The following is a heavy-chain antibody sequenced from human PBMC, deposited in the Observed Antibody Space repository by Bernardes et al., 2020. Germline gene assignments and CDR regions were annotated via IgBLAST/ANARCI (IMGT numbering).Heavy chain of an antibody. D-gene: IGHD6-13*01. CDR3: VAGTPGDY. V-gene: IGHV3-23*01. Sequence: GGSLRLSCAASGFTFSNYAMTWVRQAPGRGLEWVSTISSSGGSTYYADSVKGRFTISRDTSKNKMYLQMNSLRAEDTAVYYCVAGTPGDYWGQGTLVTVSS. CDR2: ISSSGGST. CDR1: GFTFSNYA. J-gene: IGHJ4*02.